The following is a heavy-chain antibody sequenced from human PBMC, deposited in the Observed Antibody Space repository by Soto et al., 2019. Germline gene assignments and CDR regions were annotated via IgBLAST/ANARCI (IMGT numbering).Heavy chain of an antibody. CDR2: INHSGNT. CDR3: SRRAPEGFDP. Sequence: SETLSLTCAASGGSIGTSAYYWGWIRQAPGKGLEWIGSINHSGNTYLSPSLKDRVTMSVDTSKNSFSLKLRSATAADTGRYYCSRRAPEGFDPWGQGTLVTVSS. CDR1: GGSIGTSAYY. V-gene: IGHV4-39*01. J-gene: IGHJ5*02.